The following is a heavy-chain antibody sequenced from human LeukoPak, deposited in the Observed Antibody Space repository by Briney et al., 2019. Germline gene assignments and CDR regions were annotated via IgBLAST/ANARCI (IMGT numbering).Heavy chain of an antibody. CDR1: GFTFTSYN. J-gene: IGHJ4*02. Sequence: GGSLRLSCAASGFTFTSYNMNWVRKAPGKGLEWVSSISSGSSSIYYADSVKGRFTISRDNAKNSVYLQMDSLSAEDTAVYYCAREPLDYWGQGTLVTVSS. CDR2: ISSGSSSI. CDR3: AREPLDY. V-gene: IGHV3-21*01.